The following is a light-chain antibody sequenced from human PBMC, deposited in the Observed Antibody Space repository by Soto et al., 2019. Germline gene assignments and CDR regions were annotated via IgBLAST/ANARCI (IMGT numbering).Light chain of an antibody. CDR2: EVS. Sequence: DVVMTQAPRSRPVNLGQPASISCRSNQSLVHSDGIAYFSWFQQRPGRSPQLLIYEVSTRVSGVPDRFSGSGSGTDFTLEISRVETDDVGIYYCMQSTQLPPTSGQGTRLEIK. CDR3: MQSTQLPPT. J-gene: IGKJ5*01. CDR1: QSLVHSDGIAY. V-gene: IGKV2-30*02.